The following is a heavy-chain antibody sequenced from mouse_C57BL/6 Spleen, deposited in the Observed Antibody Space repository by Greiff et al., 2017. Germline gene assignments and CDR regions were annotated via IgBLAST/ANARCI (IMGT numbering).Heavy chain of an antibody. Sequence: EVQLQQSGPELVKPGASVKISCKASGYSFTGYYMNWVKQSPEKSLEWIGEINPSTGGTTYNQKFNAKATLTVDQSSRTAYMQLKSLTSEDSAVYYCARFAYDLAWVAYWGQGTLVTVSA. D-gene: IGHD2-10*02. CDR2: INPSTGGT. J-gene: IGHJ3*01. V-gene: IGHV1-42*01. CDR3: ARFAYDLAWVAY. CDR1: GYSFTGYY.